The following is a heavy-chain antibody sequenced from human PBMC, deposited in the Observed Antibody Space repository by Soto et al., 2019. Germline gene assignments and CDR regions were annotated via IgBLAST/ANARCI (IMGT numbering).Heavy chain of an antibody. V-gene: IGHV3-23*01. J-gene: IGHJ4*02. CDR2: ISGSGSVT. D-gene: IGHD6-13*01. CDR1: GFPFRRYG. CDR3: AKGGVAAARGYFDH. Sequence: GWYQTLSYAASGFPFRRYGLSWVLQAHGKGLEWVSDISGSGSVTNYADSVKGRFTISRDNSNNTLTLQMDSLRAEDTAVYYCAKGGVAAARGYFDHWGQGTRVTVSA.